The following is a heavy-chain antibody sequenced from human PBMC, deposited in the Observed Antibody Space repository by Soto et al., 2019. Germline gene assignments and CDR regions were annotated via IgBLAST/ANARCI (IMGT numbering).Heavy chain of an antibody. D-gene: IGHD4-17*01. V-gene: IGHV4-59*01. CDR1: GDTISSYY. CDR2: IXXSXSX. CDR3: ARGRTTVVTFFDY. J-gene: IGHJ4*02. Sequence: PSEPLSLTCTVSGDTISSYYWSWIRQPPGKGLEXIGFIXXSXSXXXNXXXXSRVTISVDASKNQFSLKLSSVTAADTAVYYCARGRTTVVTFFDYWGQGTLGTGSS.